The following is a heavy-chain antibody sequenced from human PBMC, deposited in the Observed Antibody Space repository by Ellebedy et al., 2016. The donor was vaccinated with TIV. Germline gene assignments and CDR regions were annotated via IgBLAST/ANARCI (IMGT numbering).Heavy chain of an antibody. Sequence: ASVKVSXXASGYTFTSYGISWVRQAPGQGLEWMGWISAYNGNTNYAQKLQGRVTMTTDTSTSTAYMELSSLRSEDTAVYYCARPVLDKVVRGTMIVGHYYYYGMDVWGQGTTVTVSS. CDR1: GYTFTSYG. V-gene: IGHV1-18*01. D-gene: IGHD3-22*01. CDR3: ARPVLDKVVRGTMIVGHYYYYGMDV. J-gene: IGHJ6*02. CDR2: ISAYNGNT.